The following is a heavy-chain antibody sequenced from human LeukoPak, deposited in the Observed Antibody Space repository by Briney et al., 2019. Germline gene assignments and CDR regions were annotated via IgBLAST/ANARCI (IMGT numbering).Heavy chain of an antibody. V-gene: IGHV3-21*01. Sequence: GGSLRLSCAASGFTFSSYSMNWVRQAPGKGLEWVSSISSSSSYIYYADSVKGRFTISRDNAKNSLYLQMNSLRAEDTAVYYCASTRNLYCSGGSCYRYNWFDPWGHGTLVTVSS. CDR3: ASTRNLYCSGGSCYRYNWFDP. J-gene: IGHJ5*02. CDR1: GFTFSSYS. D-gene: IGHD2-15*01. CDR2: ISSSSSYI.